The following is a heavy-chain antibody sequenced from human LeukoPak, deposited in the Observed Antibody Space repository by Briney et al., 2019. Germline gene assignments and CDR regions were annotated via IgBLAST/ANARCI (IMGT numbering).Heavy chain of an antibody. CDR2: INSDGSST. CDR1: GFTFSSYW. Sequence: PGGSLRLSCAASGFTFSSYWMHWVRHAPGKGLVWVSRINSDGSSTSYADSVKGRFTISRDNAKNTLYLQMNSLSAEDTAVYYCAREITMIVVAQLRGVAFDIWGQGTMVTVSS. J-gene: IGHJ3*02. D-gene: IGHD3-22*01. V-gene: IGHV3-74*01. CDR3: AREITMIVVAQLRGVAFDI.